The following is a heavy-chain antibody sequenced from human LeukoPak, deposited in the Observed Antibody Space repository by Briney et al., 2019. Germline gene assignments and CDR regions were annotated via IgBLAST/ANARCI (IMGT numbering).Heavy chain of an antibody. D-gene: IGHD1-14*01. CDR1: AYSFTTYW. CDR2: IYPGDSDT. Sequence: GESLKISCKGSAYSFTTYWIGWVREMPGKGLEWMGIIYPGDSDTKYSPSFQGQVTISADKSISTAYLQWSSLKASDTAMYYCARSPSGILGAFDIWGRGTMVTVSS. CDR3: ARSPSGILGAFDI. V-gene: IGHV5-51*01. J-gene: IGHJ3*02.